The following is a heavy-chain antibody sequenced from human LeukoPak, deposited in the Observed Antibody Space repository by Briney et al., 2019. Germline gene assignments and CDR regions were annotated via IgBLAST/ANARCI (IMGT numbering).Heavy chain of an antibody. J-gene: IGHJ4*02. Sequence: GGSLRLSCAASGFTFTTYAMSWVRQAPGKGLEWVSAISGTGGNTYYADSVKGRFTISRDNSKNTLYLQMNSLRAEDTAVYYCAKDAYYYDSSGYFDSENFDYWGQGTLVTVSS. CDR1: GFTFTTYA. V-gene: IGHV3-23*01. CDR2: ISGTGGNT. CDR3: AKDAYYYDSSGYFDSENFDY. D-gene: IGHD3-22*01.